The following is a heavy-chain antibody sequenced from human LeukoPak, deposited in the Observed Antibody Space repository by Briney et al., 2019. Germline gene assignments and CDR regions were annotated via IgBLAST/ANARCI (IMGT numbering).Heavy chain of an antibody. CDR2: ISAYNGNT. CDR1: GYTFTSSG. Sequence: GASVKVSCKASGYTFTSSGISWVRQAPGQGLEWMGWISAYNGNTNYAQKLQGRVTMTTDTSTSTAYMELRSLRSDDTAVYYCAREGVTTTGDYYYYGMDVWGQGTTVTVSS. J-gene: IGHJ6*02. V-gene: IGHV1-18*01. CDR3: AREGVTTTGDYYYYGMDV. D-gene: IGHD4-11*01.